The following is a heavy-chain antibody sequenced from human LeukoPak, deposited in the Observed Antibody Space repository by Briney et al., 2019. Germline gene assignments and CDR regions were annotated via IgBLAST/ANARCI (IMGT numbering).Heavy chain of an antibody. CDR3: AKVESSGYYSYYYYYYMDV. Sequence: GGSLRLSCAASGFTFSSYAMSWVRQAPGKGLKWVSAISGSGGSTYYADSVKGRFTISRDNSKNTLYLQMNSLRAEDTAVYYCAKVESSGYYSYYYYYYMDVWGKGTTVTVSS. CDR2: ISGSGGST. V-gene: IGHV3-23*01. CDR1: GFTFSSYA. J-gene: IGHJ6*03. D-gene: IGHD3-22*01.